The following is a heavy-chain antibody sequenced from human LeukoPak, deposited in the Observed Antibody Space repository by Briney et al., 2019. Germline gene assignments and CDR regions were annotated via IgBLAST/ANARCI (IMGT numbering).Heavy chain of an antibody. D-gene: IGHD3-3*01. V-gene: IGHV3-30*04. J-gene: IGHJ5*02. CDR2: ISYDGSNK. CDR1: GFTFSSYA. Sequence: GGSLRLSCAASGFTFSSYAMHWVRQAPGKGLEWVAVISYDGSNKYYADSVKGRFTISRDNSKNTLYLQMNSLRAEDTAVYYCASGSSGLHYDFWSGTPWGQGTLVTVSS. CDR3: ASGSSGLHYDFWSGTP.